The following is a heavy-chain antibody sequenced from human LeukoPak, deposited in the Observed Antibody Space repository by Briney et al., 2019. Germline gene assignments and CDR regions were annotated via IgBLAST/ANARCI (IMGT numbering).Heavy chain of an antibody. CDR3: ARNRRGTYDF. D-gene: IGHD3-16*01. J-gene: IGHJ4*02. CDR2: INPNSGNT. CDR1: GYTFTTYF. Sequence: ASVKVSCKASGYTFTTYFFHWVRHAPGQGLECMGGINPNSGNTNYAQKFQGRVTVTRDTSISTTYMELSRLSSDDTAVYYCARNRRGTYDFWGQGTLVTVSS. V-gene: IGHV1-2*02.